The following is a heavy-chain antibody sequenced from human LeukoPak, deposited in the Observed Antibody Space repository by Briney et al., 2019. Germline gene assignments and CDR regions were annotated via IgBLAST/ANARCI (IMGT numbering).Heavy chain of an antibody. CDR1: GFTFSDYA. CDR2: ISGSAGST. V-gene: IGHV3-23*01. J-gene: IGHJ4*02. Sequence: GGSLRLSCAASGFTFSDYAMSWVRQAPGKGLEWVSTISGSAGSTYYADSVKGRFTISRDNSKNTLYLQMNSLTVEDTAVYYCARQGTGLDYWGQGTLVTVSS. CDR3: ARQGTGLDY. D-gene: IGHD1-1*01.